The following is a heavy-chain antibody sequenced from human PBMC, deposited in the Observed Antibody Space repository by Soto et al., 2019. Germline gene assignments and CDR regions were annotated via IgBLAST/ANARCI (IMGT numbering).Heavy chain of an antibody. V-gene: IGHV3-30*14. CDR3: ARAYQLTYYFDD. CDR2: ISDDGSKT. Sequence: QVHLVESGGGMVQPGRSLRLSCAGSGVTFRGYAVHWVRQTPGKGLEWVTVISDDGSKTYYADSVKGRFSVSRDDSTNMVFLQMSSLRSEDTAVYHCARAYQLTYYFDDWGPGTPVTVSS. D-gene: IGHD3-9*01. CDR1: GVTFRGYA. J-gene: IGHJ4*02.